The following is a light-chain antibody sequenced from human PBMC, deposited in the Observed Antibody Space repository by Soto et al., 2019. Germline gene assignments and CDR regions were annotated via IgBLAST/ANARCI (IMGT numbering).Light chain of an antibody. CDR1: QSVTSN. V-gene: IGKV3-15*01. J-gene: IGKJ2*01. CDR2: GAS. CDR3: QQYSNWPPYT. Sequence: EVVMTQSPATLSVSPGERATLSCRASQSVTSNLAWYQQKPGQAPRLLIYGASTMATGIPARLSGSGSGTEFTLTISSLQSEDFAVYYCQQYSNWPPYTFGQGTKLEIK.